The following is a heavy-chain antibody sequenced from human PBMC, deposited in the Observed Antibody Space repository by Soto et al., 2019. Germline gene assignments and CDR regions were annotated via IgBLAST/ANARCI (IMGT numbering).Heavy chain of an antibody. D-gene: IGHD6-13*01. CDR1: GGSISSSNW. J-gene: IGHJ6*02. CDR3: ARASSSWHNYYYYYGMDV. V-gene: IGHV4-4*02. CDR2: IYHSGST. Sequence: PSETLSLTCAVSGGSISSSNWWSWVRQPPGKGLEWIGEIYHSGSTNYNPSLKSRVTISVDKSKNQFSLKLSSVTAADTAVYYCARASSSWHNYYYYYGMDVWGQGTTVTVSS.